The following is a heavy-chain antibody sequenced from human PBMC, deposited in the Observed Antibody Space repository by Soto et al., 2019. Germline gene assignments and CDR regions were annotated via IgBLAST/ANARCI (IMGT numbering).Heavy chain of an antibody. CDR2: IYYSGST. V-gene: IGHV4-31*03. D-gene: IGHD5-12*01. Sequence: QVQLQESGPGLVKPSQTLSLTCTVSGGSISSGGYYWSWIRQHPGKGLEWIGYIYYSGSTYYNPSLKSRVTIXEDXSXSQFSLKLSSVTAADTAVYYCARGDRDGYNPYYFDYWGQGTLVTVSS. CDR3: ARGDRDGYNPYYFDY. CDR1: GGSISSGGYY. J-gene: IGHJ4*02.